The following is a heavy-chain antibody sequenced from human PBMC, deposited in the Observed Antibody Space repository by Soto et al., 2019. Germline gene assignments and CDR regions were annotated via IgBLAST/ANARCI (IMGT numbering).Heavy chain of an antibody. CDR3: AKVSGLDY. Sequence: VQLAESGGGVVQPGRSLRLSCAASGFTFSSYGMHWVRQAPGKGLEWVAVISYDGSNKYYADSVKGRFTISRDNSKNTLYLQMNSLRAEDTAVYYCAKVSGLDYWGQGTLVTVSS. V-gene: IGHV3-30*18. J-gene: IGHJ4*02. D-gene: IGHD1-26*01. CDR1: GFTFSSYG. CDR2: ISYDGSNK.